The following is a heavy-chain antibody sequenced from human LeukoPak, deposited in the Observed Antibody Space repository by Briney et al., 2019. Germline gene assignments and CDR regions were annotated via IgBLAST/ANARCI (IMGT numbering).Heavy chain of an antibody. CDR1: GYTFTGYY. D-gene: IGHD3-22*01. J-gene: IGHJ4*02. Sequence: ASGKVSCKASGYTFTGYYMHWVRQAPGQGLEWMGWINPNSGGTNYAQKFQGRVNMTRDTSTSTVYMKLSSLRSEDTAVYYCARGGDSSGYYYPSAAYWGQGTLVTVSS. CDR2: INPNSGGT. V-gene: IGHV1-2*02. CDR3: ARGGDSSGYYYPSAAY.